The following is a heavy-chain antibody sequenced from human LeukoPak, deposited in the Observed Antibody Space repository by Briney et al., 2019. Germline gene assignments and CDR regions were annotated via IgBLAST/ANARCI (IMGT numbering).Heavy chain of an antibody. Sequence: GGSLRLSCAASGFTFSKFGMHWVRQAPGKGLEWVTFIRYDGSTKYYTDSVNGRFTISRDNYKNTLYLQMNSLRAEGTAMYYCAKVPCGGGSCHEGSFDYWGQGTLVTASS. J-gene: IGHJ4*02. D-gene: IGHD2-15*01. CDR2: IRYDGSTK. V-gene: IGHV3-30*02. CDR3: AKVPCGGGSCHEGSFDY. CDR1: GFTFSKFG.